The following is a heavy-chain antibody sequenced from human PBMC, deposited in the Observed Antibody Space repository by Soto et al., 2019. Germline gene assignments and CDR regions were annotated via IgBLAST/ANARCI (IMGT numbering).Heavy chain of an antibody. J-gene: IGHJ3*02. CDR3: ARDTGDRWRYGAFDI. CDR2: IYSDGAT. V-gene: IGHV3-53*01. CDR1: GLTVSSNY. Sequence: GGSLRLSCAASGLTVSSNYMSWVRQAPGKGLEWVSVIYSDGATYYADSVRGRFTVSRDTSKNTLYLQMNSLRAEDTAVYYCARDTGDRWRYGAFDIWDQGTVVTVSS. D-gene: IGHD3-22*01.